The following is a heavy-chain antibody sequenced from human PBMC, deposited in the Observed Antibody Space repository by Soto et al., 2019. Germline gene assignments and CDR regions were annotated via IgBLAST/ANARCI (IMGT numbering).Heavy chain of an antibody. Sequence: QVQLVQSGAEVKKPGASVKVSCKASGYTFTSYYMHWVRQAPGQGLEWMGIINPSGGSTSYAQKFQGRVTMTRDTSTSTVYMELSSLRSEDTAVYYCARELLVDTAMEYYFDYWGQGTLVTVSS. V-gene: IGHV1-46*01. CDR3: ARELLVDTAMEYYFDY. D-gene: IGHD5-18*01. J-gene: IGHJ4*02. CDR1: GYTFTSYY. CDR2: INPSGGST.